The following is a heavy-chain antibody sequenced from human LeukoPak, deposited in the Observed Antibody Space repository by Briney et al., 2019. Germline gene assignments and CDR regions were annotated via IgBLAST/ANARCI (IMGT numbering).Heavy chain of an antibody. CDR1: GFIFSNYA. V-gene: IGHV3-30*18. D-gene: IGHD4-17*01. CDR2: VSYDGNLQ. J-gene: IGHJ4*02. Sequence: GGSLRLSCAASGFIFSNYAIHWVRQAPGKGLEWVAAVSYDGNLQHYADAVKGRSTVSRDNSKNTVFLQINSLRTDDSAVYWCVKVYPTVTTSSVLGSWGQGTLVTVSS. CDR3: VKVYPTVTTSSVLGS.